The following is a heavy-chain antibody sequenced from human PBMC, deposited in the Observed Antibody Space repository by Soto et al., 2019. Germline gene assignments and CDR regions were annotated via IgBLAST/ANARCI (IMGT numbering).Heavy chain of an antibody. D-gene: IGHD3-10*01. V-gene: IGHV3-23*01. Sequence: EVQLLESGGGLVQPGGSLRLSCAVSGFIFSRYAMSWVRQAPGKGLEWVSALTGSGGTTYYADSVKGRFTISRDNSRKTLYLQMSSLRAEATALYFCAKGDNYYASGSYFDSWGQGTLITVSS. CDR1: GFIFSRYA. CDR3: AKGDNYYASGSYFDS. J-gene: IGHJ4*02. CDR2: LTGSGGTT.